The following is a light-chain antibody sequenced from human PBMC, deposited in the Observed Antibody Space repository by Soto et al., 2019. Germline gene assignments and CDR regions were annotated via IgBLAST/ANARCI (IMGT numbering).Light chain of an antibody. CDR3: QQYGSSQVT. J-gene: IGKJ5*01. CDR1: QSVSSY. V-gene: IGKV3-20*01. Sequence: EVVLTQSPGTLTLSPGERATLSCRASQSVSSYLAWYQQKPGQAPRLLIYDASNRATDIPARFSGSGSGTDFTLTISRLEPEDFAVYYCQQYGSSQVTFGQGTRLEIK. CDR2: DAS.